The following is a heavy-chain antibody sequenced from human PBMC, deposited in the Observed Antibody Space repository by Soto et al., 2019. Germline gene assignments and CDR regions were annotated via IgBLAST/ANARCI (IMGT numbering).Heavy chain of an antibody. J-gene: IGHJ3*02. V-gene: IGHV1-58*01. Sequence: GGSLRLSCTASGFTFTSSAVQWVRQARGQRLEWIGWIVVGSGNTNYAQKFQERVTITRDMSTSTAYMELSSLRSEDTAVYYCAADSYTYYYDSSEDAFDIWGQGTMVTVSS. CDR1: GFTFTSSA. CDR3: AADSYTYYYDSSEDAFDI. D-gene: IGHD3-22*01. CDR2: IVVGSGNT.